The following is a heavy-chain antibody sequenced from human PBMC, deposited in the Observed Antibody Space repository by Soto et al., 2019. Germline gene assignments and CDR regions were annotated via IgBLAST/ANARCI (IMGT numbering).Heavy chain of an antibody. Sequence: GGSLRLSCAACGFTFSSCAMGGVRQSPGKGLEWVSGISGGGKNTYYADSVKGRIAISRDNSKSTLYLQMNSLRVEDTALYYCAKFEGGVSGPVDYWGQGTLVTVSS. CDR1: GFTFSSCA. CDR2: ISGGGKNT. V-gene: IGHV3-23*01. D-gene: IGHD1-26*01. J-gene: IGHJ4*02. CDR3: AKFEGGVSGPVDY.